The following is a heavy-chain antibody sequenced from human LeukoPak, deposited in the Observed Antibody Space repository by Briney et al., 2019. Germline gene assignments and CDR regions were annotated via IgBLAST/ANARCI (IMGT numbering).Heavy chain of an antibody. Sequence: GGSLRLSCAASGFTFSDYYMSWIRQAPGTGLEWVSYISSSGSTIYYADSVKGRFTISRDNAKNSLYLQMNSLRAEDTAVYYCARARAVAAPQDYWGQGTLVTVSS. CDR3: ARARAVAAPQDY. CDR1: GFTFSDYY. V-gene: IGHV3-11*01. D-gene: IGHD6-19*01. J-gene: IGHJ4*02. CDR2: ISSSGSTI.